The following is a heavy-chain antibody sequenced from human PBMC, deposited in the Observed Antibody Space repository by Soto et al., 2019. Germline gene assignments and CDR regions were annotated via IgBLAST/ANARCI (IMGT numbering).Heavy chain of an antibody. CDR1: GFTFGDYA. CDR2: IRSKAYGGTT. D-gene: IGHD2-21*02. J-gene: IGHJ4*02. Sequence: GGSLRLSCTASGFTFGDYAMSWFRQAPGKGLEWVGFIRSKAYGGTTEYAASVKGRFTISRDDSKSIAYLQMNSLKTEDTAVYYCTRAEGPYCGGDCYTPFDYWGQGTLVTVSS. V-gene: IGHV3-49*03. CDR3: TRAEGPYCGGDCYTPFDY.